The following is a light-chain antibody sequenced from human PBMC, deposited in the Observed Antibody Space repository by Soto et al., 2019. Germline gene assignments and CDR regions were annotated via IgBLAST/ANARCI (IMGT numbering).Light chain of an antibody. V-gene: IGKV1-8*01. J-gene: IGKJ1*01. Sequence: AIRMTQSPSSLSASTGDRVTITCRASQGISSYLAWYQQKPGKAPKLLIYAASTLQSGVPSRFSGSGSGTDFTLTISCLQSEDFATYYRQQYYTYPRTFGQGTKADIK. CDR1: QGISSY. CDR3: QQYYTYPRT. CDR2: AAS.